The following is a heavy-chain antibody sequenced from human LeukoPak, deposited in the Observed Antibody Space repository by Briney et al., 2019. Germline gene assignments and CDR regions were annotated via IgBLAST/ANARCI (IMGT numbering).Heavy chain of an antibody. J-gene: IGHJ4*02. CDR3: ARVVGETGYFDY. V-gene: IGHV3-21*01. D-gene: IGHD4-17*01. CDR2: ISSSSSYI. CDR1: GFTFSSHS. Sequence: PGGSLRLSCAASGFTFSSHSMNWVRQAPGKGLEWVSSISSSSSYIYYADSVKGRFTISRDNAKNSLYLQMNSLRAEDTAVYYCARVVGETGYFDYWGQGTLVTVSS.